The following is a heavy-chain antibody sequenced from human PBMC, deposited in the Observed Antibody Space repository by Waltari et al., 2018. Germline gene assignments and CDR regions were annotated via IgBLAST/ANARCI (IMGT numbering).Heavy chain of an antibody. CDR3: ARRRLRFLDGPDY. CDR2: IYYSGST. D-gene: IGHD3-3*01. V-gene: IGHV4-39*01. Sequence: QLQLQESGPGLVKPSETLSLTCTVSGGSISSSSYYWGWIRQPPGKGLEWIGSIYYSGSTYYNPSRKGRVTISVDTSKNQFSLKLSSVTAADTAVYYCARRRLRFLDGPDYWGQGTLVTVSS. CDR1: GGSISSSSYY. J-gene: IGHJ4*02.